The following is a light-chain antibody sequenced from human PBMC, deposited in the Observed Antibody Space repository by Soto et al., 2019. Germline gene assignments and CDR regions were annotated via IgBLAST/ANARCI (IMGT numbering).Light chain of an antibody. Sequence: EIVMTQSPATLSVSPGERATLSCRAGQSVTTNLAWYQQKPGQAPRLLIYGASTRATGIPDRFSGSGSGTEFTLTIRSLQSEDLAVYYCQQYNNWPWTFGQGTKVEIK. J-gene: IGKJ1*01. V-gene: IGKV3-15*01. CDR3: QQYNNWPWT. CDR1: QSVTTN. CDR2: GAS.